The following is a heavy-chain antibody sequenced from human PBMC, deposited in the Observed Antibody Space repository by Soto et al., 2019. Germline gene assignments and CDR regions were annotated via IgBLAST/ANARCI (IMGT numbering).Heavy chain of an antibody. Sequence: SGGSLRLSCTGSGFNFGNYALSWVRQAPGKGPEWVGFIRSEAYGGTTDYAASVKGRFIISRDDSKSIAYLEINSLQTDDTAVYYCTRYYYESSGYYVYWGQGTLVTVSS. CDR3: TRYYYESSGYYVY. V-gene: IGHV3-49*04. CDR1: GFNFGNYA. J-gene: IGHJ4*02. CDR2: IRSEAYGGTT. D-gene: IGHD3-22*01.